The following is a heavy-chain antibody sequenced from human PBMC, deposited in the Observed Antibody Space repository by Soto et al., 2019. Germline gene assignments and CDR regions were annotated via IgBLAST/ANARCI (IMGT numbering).Heavy chain of an antibody. CDR3: ARALVATIIHAF. CDR1: GGSISSYY. J-gene: IGHJ4*02. CDR2: IYYSGST. Sequence: LSLTCTVSGGSISSYYWSWIRQPPGEGLECIGYIYYSGSTNYNPSLKSRVTISVDTSKNQFSLKLSSVTAADTVVYYFARALVATIIHAFRGQGTPVTGSS. D-gene: IGHD5-12*01. V-gene: IGHV4-59*01.